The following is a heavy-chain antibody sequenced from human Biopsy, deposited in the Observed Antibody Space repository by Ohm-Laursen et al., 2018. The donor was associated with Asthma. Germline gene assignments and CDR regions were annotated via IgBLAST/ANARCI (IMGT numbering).Heavy chain of an antibody. J-gene: IGHJ4*02. D-gene: IGHD6-6*01. CDR3: ARAISSSWWAVEY. V-gene: IGHV3-30-3*01. CDR2: ISYDGSSI. CDR1: RFTYE. Sequence: SLRLSCAASRFTYEMHWVRQAPGKGLEWVAVISYDGSSIYYADSVKGRFTISRDNSKSTLSLQMNSLRAEDTAVYYCARAISSSWWAVEYWGQGTLVTVSS.